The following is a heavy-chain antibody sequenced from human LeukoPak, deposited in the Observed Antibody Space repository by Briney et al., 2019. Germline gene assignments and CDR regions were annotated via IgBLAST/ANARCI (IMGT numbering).Heavy chain of an antibody. CDR2: INPNSSGT. J-gene: IGHJ5*02. V-gene: IGHV1-2*04. D-gene: IGHD6-13*01. Sequence: ASVKVSCKASGYTFTGYYMHWVRQAPGQGLEWMGWINPNSSGTNYAQKFQGWVTMTRDTSISTAYMELSRLRSDDTAVYYCAREVDSSSWYGGNWFDPWGQGTLVTVSS. CDR3: AREVDSSSWYGGNWFDP. CDR1: GYTFTGYY.